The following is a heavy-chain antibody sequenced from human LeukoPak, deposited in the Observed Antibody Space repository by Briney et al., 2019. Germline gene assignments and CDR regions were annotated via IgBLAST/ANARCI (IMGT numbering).Heavy chain of an antibody. CDR3: ARFFFSGTHYFDY. V-gene: IGHV4-39*01. Sequence: SETLSLXCTVSGGSISSSSYYWGWIRQPPGKGLEWIGSIYYSGSTYYNPSLKSRVTISVDTSKNQFSLKLSSVTAADTAVYYCARFFFSGTHYFDYWGQGTLVTVSS. D-gene: IGHD2/OR15-2a*01. J-gene: IGHJ4*02. CDR2: IYYSGST. CDR1: GGSISSSSYY.